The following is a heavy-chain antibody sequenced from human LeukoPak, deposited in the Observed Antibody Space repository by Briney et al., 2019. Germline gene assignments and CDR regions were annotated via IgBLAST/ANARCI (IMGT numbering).Heavy chain of an antibody. Sequence: GESLKISCKGSGYSFPSYWIGWVRQMPGKGLEWMGIIYPGDSDTTYRPSFQGQVTISADKSISTAYLQWSSLKASDTAMYYCARRMVRGVITSPFDYWGQGTLVTVSS. V-gene: IGHV5-51*01. CDR3: ARRMVRGVITSPFDY. D-gene: IGHD3-10*01. J-gene: IGHJ4*02. CDR2: IYPGDSDT. CDR1: GYSFPSYW.